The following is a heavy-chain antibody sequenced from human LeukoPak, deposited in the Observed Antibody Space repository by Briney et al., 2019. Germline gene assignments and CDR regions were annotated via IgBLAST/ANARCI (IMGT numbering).Heavy chain of an antibody. CDR3: ARDPHSSGKNGY. CDR2: TNPNSGGT. V-gene: IGHV1-2*02. Sequence: GASVKVSCRASGYTFTGYYLHRVRQAPGQGLEWVGWTNPNSGGTNYAQKFQGRVTMTRDTSISTAYMELSRLRSDDTAVYYCARDPHSSGKNGYWGQGTLVTVSS. J-gene: IGHJ4*02. D-gene: IGHD3-22*01. CDR1: GYTFTGYY.